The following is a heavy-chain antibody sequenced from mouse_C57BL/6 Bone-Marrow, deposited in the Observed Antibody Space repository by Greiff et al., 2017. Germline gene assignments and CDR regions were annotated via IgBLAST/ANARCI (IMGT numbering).Heavy chain of an antibody. CDR2: IYPGSGST. CDR1: GYTFTSYW. D-gene: IGHD2-4*01. CDR3: ARGMITTLYYYAMDY. Sequence: QVQLQQPGAELVQPGASVKMSCKASGYTFTSYWITWVKQRPGQGLEWIGDIYPGSGSTNYNEKFKSKATLTVDTSSSPSYMQLSSLTSEDSAVYYCARGMITTLYYYAMDYWGQGTSVTVSS. V-gene: IGHV1-55*01. J-gene: IGHJ4*01.